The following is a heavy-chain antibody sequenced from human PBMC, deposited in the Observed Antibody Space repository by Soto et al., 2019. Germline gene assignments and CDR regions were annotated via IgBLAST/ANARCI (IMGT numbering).Heavy chain of an antibody. CDR3: AREHYYYYYGMDV. CDR2: IYSGGST. Sequence: GGSLRLSCAASGFTVSSNYMSWVRQAPGKGLEWVSVIYSGGSTYYADSVKGRFTISRDNSKNTLYLQMNSLRAEDTAVYYCAREHYYYYYGMDVWGQGTTVTVSS. V-gene: IGHV3-53*01. J-gene: IGHJ6*02. CDR1: GFTVSSNY.